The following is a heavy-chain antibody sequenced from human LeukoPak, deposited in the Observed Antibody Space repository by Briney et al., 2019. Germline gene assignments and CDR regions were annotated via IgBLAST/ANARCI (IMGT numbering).Heavy chain of an antibody. CDR2: ISYDGSNK. CDR1: GFTFSSYG. Sequence: PGGSLRLSCAASGFTFSSYGMHWVRQAPGKGLEWVAVISYDGSNKYYAASVKRGFTISRNNSKNTLYLQMNSLRAEDTAVYYCAKDSSIAVAGYFDYWGQGTLVTVSS. J-gene: IGHJ4*02. D-gene: IGHD6-19*01. CDR3: AKDSSIAVAGYFDY. V-gene: IGHV3-30*18.